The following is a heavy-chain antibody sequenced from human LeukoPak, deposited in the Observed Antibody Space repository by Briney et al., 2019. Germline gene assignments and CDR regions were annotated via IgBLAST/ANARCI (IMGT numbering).Heavy chain of an antibody. J-gene: IGHJ3*02. Sequence: GGSLRLSCAASGFTFSSYGMHWVRQAPGKGLEWVAFIRYDGSNKYYADSVKGRFTISRDNSKNTLYLQMNSLRAEDTAVYYCAKDLSPMIVVVITPFGAFDIWGQGTMVTVSS. CDR2: IRYDGSNK. V-gene: IGHV3-30*02. CDR3: AKDLSPMIVVVITPFGAFDI. D-gene: IGHD3-22*01. CDR1: GFTFSSYG.